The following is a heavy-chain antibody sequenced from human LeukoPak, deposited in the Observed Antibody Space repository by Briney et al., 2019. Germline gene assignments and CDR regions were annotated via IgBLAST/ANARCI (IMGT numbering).Heavy chain of an antibody. CDR1: GGTFSSYA. CDR3: ARVSRFLEWLSPGAPLDY. D-gene: IGHD3-3*01. CDR2: IIPIFGTA. Sequence: GASVKVSCKASGGTFSSYAISWVRQAPGQGLEWMGGIIPIFGTANYAQKFQGRVTITADESTSTAYTELSSLRSEDTAVYYCARVSRFLEWLSPGAPLDYWGQGTLVTVSS. J-gene: IGHJ4*02. V-gene: IGHV1-69*13.